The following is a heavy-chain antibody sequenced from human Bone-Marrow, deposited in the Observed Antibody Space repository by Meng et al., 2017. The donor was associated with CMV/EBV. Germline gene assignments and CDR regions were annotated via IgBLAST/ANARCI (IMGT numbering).Heavy chain of an antibody. D-gene: IGHD2-15*01. V-gene: IGHV3-74*01. Sequence: GESLKISCAASGFTFSSYWMHWVRQAPGKGLVWVSRINSDGSSTSYADSVKGQFTISRDNAKNTLYLQMNSLRAEDTAMYYCARQRVDCSGGSCYYYDYYYGMDVWGQGTTVTVSS. CDR1: GFTFSSYW. CDR3: ARQRVDCSGGSCYYYDYYYGMDV. J-gene: IGHJ6*02. CDR2: INSDGSST.